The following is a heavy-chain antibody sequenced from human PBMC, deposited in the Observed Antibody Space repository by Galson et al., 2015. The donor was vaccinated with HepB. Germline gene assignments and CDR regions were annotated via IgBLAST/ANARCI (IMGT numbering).Heavy chain of an antibody. J-gene: IGHJ6*02. V-gene: IGHV3-21*01. CDR3: ARVTGTTALTFYVPKPMDV. Sequence: SLRLSCAASGFTFSSYSMNWVRQAPGKGLEWVSSISSSSSYIYYADSVKGRFTISRDNAKNSLYLQMNSLRAEDTAVYYCARVTGTTALTFYVPKPMDVWGQGTTVTVSS. CDR2: ISSSSSYI. CDR1: GFTFSSYS. D-gene: IGHD1-20*01.